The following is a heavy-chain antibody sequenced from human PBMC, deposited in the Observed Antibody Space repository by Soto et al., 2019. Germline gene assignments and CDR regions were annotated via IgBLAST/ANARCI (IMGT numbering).Heavy chain of an antibody. CDR1: GGIFTNNA. D-gene: IGHD5-18*01. CDR2: VIPLFDTA. V-gene: IGHV1-69*06. Sequence: QVQVVQSGAEVKKPGSSVKVSCKVSGGIFTNNAISWVRQAPGQGLEWLGGVIPLFDTAYYAQILRGRLRISEDRATTTAYMELSGLTSEDTAVYFCATGGHNDGYNFYHGMDVWGQGTTVTVSA. J-gene: IGHJ6*01. CDR3: ATGGHNDGYNFYHGMDV.